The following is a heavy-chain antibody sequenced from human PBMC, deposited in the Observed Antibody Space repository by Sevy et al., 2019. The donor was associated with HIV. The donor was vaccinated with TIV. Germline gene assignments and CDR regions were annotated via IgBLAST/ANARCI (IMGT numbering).Heavy chain of an antibody. CDR1: GFTFSPYN. CDR3: ARDPPVPRYCTNGVCSQGFDS. V-gene: IGHV3-21*01. CDR2: ISGNSNYI. D-gene: IGHD2-8*01. Sequence: GGSLRLSCAASGFTFSPYNMIWVRQAPGKGLEWVSSISGNSNYIYYANSVKGRFTISRDNANNSLYLQMYSLRAEDTAVYYCARDPPVPRYCTNGVCSQGFDSWVQGTLVTVSS. J-gene: IGHJ5*01.